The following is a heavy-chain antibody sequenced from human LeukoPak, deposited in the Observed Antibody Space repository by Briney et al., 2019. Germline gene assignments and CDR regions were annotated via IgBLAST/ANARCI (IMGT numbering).Heavy chain of an antibody. J-gene: IGHJ5*02. D-gene: IGHD4-17*01. CDR1: GTPFSSFG. CDR3: ARDGTVTAGPFDP. CDR2: IWYDGSNK. Sequence: PGRSLRLSCAAPGTPFSSFGMHWLRQAPGKGLEWVAFIWYDGSNKYYADSVKGRFTISRDNSKNTLYLQMNSLTAEDTAVYYCARDGTVTAGPFDPWGGGTLVTVSS. V-gene: IGHV3-33*01.